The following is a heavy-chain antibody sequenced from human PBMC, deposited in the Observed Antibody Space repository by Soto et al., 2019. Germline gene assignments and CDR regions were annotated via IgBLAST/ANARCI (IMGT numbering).Heavy chain of an antibody. D-gene: IGHD3-10*01. Sequence: SETLSLTCTVSGGSISSGGYYWSWIRQHPGKGLEWIGYIYYSGSTYYNPSLKSRVTISVDTSKNQFSLKLSSVTAADTAVYYCARSGSRVQSDYWGQGTLVTVSS. CDR3: ARSGSRVQSDY. CDR2: IYYSGST. J-gene: IGHJ4*02. CDR1: GGSISSGGYY. V-gene: IGHV4-31*03.